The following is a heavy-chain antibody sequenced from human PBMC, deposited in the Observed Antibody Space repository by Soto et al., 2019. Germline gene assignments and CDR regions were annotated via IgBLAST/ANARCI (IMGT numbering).Heavy chain of an antibody. J-gene: IGHJ4*02. D-gene: IGHD6-13*01. CDR2: ISYDGSNK. Sequence: PGGSLRLSCAASGFTFSSYAMHWVRQAPGKGLEWVAVISYDGSNKYYADSVKGRFTISRDNSKNTLYLQMNSLRAEDTAVYYCARVKRSSWPYFDYWGQGTLVTVSS. V-gene: IGHV3-30-3*01. CDR1: GFTFSSYA. CDR3: ARVKRSSWPYFDY.